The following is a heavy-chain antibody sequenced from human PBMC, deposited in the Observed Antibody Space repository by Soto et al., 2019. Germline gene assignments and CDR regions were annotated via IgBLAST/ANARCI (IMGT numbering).Heavy chain of an antibody. V-gene: IGHV2-5*02. J-gene: IGHJ5*01. CDR1: GFSLRTAGVG. D-gene: IGHD1-26*01. CDR3: AHRSPYSGSWNTGWFDS. CDR2: IYWDDDK. Sequence: QITLKESGPTLVKPTQTLTLTCTCSGFSLRTAGVGVGWIRQPPGKALEWLAIIYWDDDKRYSPSLKSRLTIIKDTSNNQGSLITTNADRVDSATYYCAHRSPYSGSWNTGWFDSWGQGTLVTVSS.